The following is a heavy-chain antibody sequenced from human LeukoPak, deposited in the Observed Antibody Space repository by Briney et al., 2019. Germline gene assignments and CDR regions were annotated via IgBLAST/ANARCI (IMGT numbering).Heavy chain of an antibody. V-gene: IGHV4-39*01. CDR1: GGSISSSSYY. D-gene: IGHD2-8*01. Sequence: SETLSLTCTVSGGSISSSSYYWGWIRQPPGKGLEWIGSIYYSGSTYYNPSLKSRVTISVDTSKNQSSLKLSSVTAADTAVYYCARPDDGNWFDPWGQGTLVTVSS. J-gene: IGHJ5*02. CDR3: ARPDDGNWFDP. CDR2: IYYSGST.